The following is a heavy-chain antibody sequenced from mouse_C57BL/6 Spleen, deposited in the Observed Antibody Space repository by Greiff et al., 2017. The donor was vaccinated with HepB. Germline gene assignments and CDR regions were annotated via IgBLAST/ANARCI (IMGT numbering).Heavy chain of an antibody. V-gene: IGHV1-61*01. Sequence: VQLQQPGAELVRPGSSVKLSCKASGYTFTSYWMDWVKQRPGQGLEWIGNIYPSDSETHYNQKFKDKATLTVDKSSSTAYMQLSSLTSEDSAVYYCARPHYYGSSPAMDYWGQGTSVTVSS. CDR1: GYTFTSYW. J-gene: IGHJ4*01. D-gene: IGHD1-1*01. CDR3: ARPHYYGSSPAMDY. CDR2: IYPSDSET.